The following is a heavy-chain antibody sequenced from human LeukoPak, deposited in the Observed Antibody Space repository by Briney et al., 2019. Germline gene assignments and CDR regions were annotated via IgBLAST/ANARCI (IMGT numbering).Heavy chain of an antibody. CDR1: GFTFSSYT. V-gene: IGHV3-21*01. D-gene: IGHD3-22*01. CDR2: ISSSSSYI. J-gene: IGHJ3*02. CDR3: ARDSAYYYDSSGYYPRSFDI. Sequence: GGSLRLSCAASGFTFSSYTMKWVRQAPGKGLEWVSSISSSSSYIYYADSVKGRFTISRDNAKNSLYLQMNSLRAEDTAVYYCARDSAYYYDSSGYYPRSFDIWGQGTMVTVSS.